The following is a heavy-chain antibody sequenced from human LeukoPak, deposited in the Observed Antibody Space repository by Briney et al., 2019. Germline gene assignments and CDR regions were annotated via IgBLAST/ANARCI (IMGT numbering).Heavy chain of an antibody. J-gene: IGHJ4*02. CDR3: AKDEDGSYLLASAFDY. V-gene: IGHV3-74*01. D-gene: IGHD1-26*01. CDR2: INSDGSST. CDR1: GFTFSSYW. Sequence: GGSLRLSCAASGFTFSSYWMHWVRQAPGKGLVWVSRINSDGSSTSYADSVKGRFTISRDNAKNTLYLQMNSLRAEDTAVYYCAKDEDGSYLLASAFDYWGQGTLVTVSS.